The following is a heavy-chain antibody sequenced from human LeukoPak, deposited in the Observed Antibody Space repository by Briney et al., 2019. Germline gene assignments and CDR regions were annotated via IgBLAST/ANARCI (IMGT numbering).Heavy chain of an antibody. CDR3: ARESSGGFDN. Sequence: PGGSLRLPCTASGFTFSNFWMHWVRQAPGKGLEWVTIILYDGSNKYYADSVKGRFTISRDNSKNTVYLQMNSLTAEDTAVYYCARESSGGFDNWAQGTLVTVSS. V-gene: IGHV3-30*03. D-gene: IGHD3-3*01. CDR1: GFTFSNFW. CDR2: ILYDGSNK. J-gene: IGHJ4*02.